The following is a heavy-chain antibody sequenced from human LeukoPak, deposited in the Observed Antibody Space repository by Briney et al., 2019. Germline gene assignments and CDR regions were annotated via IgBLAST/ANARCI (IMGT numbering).Heavy chain of an antibody. J-gene: IGHJ4*02. CDR1: GYTFTGYY. CDR2: INPNSGGT. V-gene: IGHV1-2*04. D-gene: IGHD4-23*01. CDR3: ARQLRWDQYYFDY. Sequence: ASVKVSCKASGYTFTGYYMHWVRQAPGQGLEWMGWINPNSGGTNYAQKFQGWVTMTRDTSISTAYMELSRLRSDDTAVYYCARQLRWDQYYFDYWGQGTLVTVSS.